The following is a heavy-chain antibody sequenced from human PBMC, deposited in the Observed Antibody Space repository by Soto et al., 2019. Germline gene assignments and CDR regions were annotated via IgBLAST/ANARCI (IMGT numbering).Heavy chain of an antibody. V-gene: IGHV3-9*01. CDR3: AGVQTGRSYYYYYYMDV. Sequence: GGSLRLSCAASGFTFDDYAMHWVRQAPGKGLEWVSGISWNSGSIGYADSVKGRFTISRDNAKNSLYLQMNSLRAEDTALYYCAGVQTGRSYYYYYYMDVWGKGTTVTVSS. D-gene: IGHD1-1*01. CDR1: GFTFDDYA. J-gene: IGHJ6*03. CDR2: ISWNSGSI.